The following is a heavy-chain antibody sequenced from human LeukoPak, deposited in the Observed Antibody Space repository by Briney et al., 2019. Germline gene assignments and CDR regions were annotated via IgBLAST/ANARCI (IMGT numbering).Heavy chain of an antibody. Sequence: ASVKVSCTASGYTFTSNYMHWVRQAPGQGFEWMGIINPSGGSTSYAQKFQGRVTMTRDTSTSTVYMEVSSLRSEDTAVYYCARVAGSGYDSLGYYYDYWGQGTLVTVSS. CDR3: ARVAGSGYDSLGYYYDY. D-gene: IGHD5-12*01. V-gene: IGHV1-46*01. CDR2: INPSGGST. CDR1: GYTFTSNY. J-gene: IGHJ4*02.